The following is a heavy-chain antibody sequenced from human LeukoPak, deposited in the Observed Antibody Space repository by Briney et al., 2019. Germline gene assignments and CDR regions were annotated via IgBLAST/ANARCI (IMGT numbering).Heavy chain of an antibody. CDR2: IYSGGST. V-gene: IGHV3-53*01. CDR1: GFTVSSNY. CDR3: TTDLGEDGSGSYYFDY. D-gene: IGHD3-10*01. Sequence: GGSLRLSCAASGFTVSSNYMSWVRQAPGKGLEWVSVIYSGGSTYYADSVKGRFTISRDNSKNTLYLQMNSLKTEDTAVYYCTTDLGEDGSGSYYFDYWGQGTLVTVSS. J-gene: IGHJ4*02.